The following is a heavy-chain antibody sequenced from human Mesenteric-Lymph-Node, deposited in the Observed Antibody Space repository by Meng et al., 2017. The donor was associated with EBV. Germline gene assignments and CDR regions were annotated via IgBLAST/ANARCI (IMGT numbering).Heavy chain of an antibody. D-gene: IGHD4-17*01. V-gene: IGHV4-34*01. Sequence: GHLQQGVAGLLKPSETLSLTCDVYDVSFNDCYWNWIRQPPGKGLEWSGEINHSGSTNFNPSLKSRVSLSVEKSKNHFSLNLSSVTAADTAVYYCARVTVTGGYYFDYWGQGSLVTVSS. CDR3: ARVTVTGGYYFDY. J-gene: IGHJ4*02. CDR2: INHSGST. CDR1: DVSFNDCY.